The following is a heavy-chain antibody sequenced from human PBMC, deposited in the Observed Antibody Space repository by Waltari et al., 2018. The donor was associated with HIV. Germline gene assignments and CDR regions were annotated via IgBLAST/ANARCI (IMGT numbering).Heavy chain of an antibody. CDR2: ISSSGSS. Sequence: QLQLQESGPGLVKPSETLSLTCIVSGGSISSSRHYWGWIRQPPGKGLEWLATISSSGSSFYNPSRNSRLTISVDTSKNRFSLRLSSVTAADTAVYYCARHLNHGHDYVWGSYRPFDYWGQGTLVTVSS. D-gene: IGHD3-16*02. J-gene: IGHJ4*02. CDR1: GGSISSSRHY. V-gene: IGHV4-39*01. CDR3: ARHLNHGHDYVWGSYRPFDY.